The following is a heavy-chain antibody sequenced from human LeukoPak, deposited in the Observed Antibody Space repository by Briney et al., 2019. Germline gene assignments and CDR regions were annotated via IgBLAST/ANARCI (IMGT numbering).Heavy chain of an antibody. CDR2: IKQDGSEK. V-gene: IGHV3-7*01. D-gene: IGHD5-18*01. CDR3: ARTPYSYGSYYFDY. Sequence: GGSLRPSCAASGFTFSSYWMRWVRQAPGKGLEWVANIKQDGSEKYYVDSVKGRFTISRDNAKNSLYLQMNSLRAEDTAVYYCARTPYSYGSYYFDYWGQGTLVTVSS. J-gene: IGHJ4*02. CDR1: GFTFSSYW.